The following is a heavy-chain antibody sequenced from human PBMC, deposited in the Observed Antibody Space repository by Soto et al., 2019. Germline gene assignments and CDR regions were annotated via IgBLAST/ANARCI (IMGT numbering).Heavy chain of an antibody. V-gene: IGHV3-7*01. CDR3: ARVSGYGWGASVNHYLDY. D-gene: IGHD3-10*01. J-gene: IGHJ4*01. Sequence: GGSLRLSCAASGFSFGYYWMSWVRQAPRKGLEWLATIKLDASEKKYVDSVKGRFTLSRDNAKNTLYLQMDSLRVEDTAVYYCARVSGYGWGASVNHYLDYWGRGTLVTVSS. CDR2: IKLDASEK. CDR1: GFSFGYYW.